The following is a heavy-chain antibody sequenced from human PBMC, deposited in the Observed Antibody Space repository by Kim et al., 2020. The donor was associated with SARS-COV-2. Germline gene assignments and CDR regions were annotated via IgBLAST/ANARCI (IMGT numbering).Heavy chain of an antibody. Sequence: DSVRCRFSISGDNAKNSLYLQMNSLRVDDTAFYYCAKDVYSSSSEVYFDYWGQGTLVTVPS. V-gene: IGHV3-9*01. J-gene: IGHJ4*02. D-gene: IGHD6-6*01. CDR3: AKDVYSSSSEVYFDY.